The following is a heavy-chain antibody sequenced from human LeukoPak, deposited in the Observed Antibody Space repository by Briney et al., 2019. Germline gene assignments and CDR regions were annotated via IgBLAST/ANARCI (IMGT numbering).Heavy chain of an antibody. V-gene: IGHV1-18*01. Sequence: ASVKVSCKASGYTFTSYGISWVRQAPGQGLEWMGWISAYNGNTNYAQKLQGRVTMTTDTSTSTAYMELRSLRSDDTAVYYCARVLSSGYYYVGAFDIWGQGTMVTVSS. CDR2: ISAYNGNT. CDR1: GYTFTSYG. J-gene: IGHJ3*02. CDR3: ARVLSSGYYYVGAFDI. D-gene: IGHD3-22*01.